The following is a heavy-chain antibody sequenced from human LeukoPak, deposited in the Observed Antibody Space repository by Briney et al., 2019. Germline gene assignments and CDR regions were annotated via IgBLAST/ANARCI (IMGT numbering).Heavy chain of an antibody. CDR2: ISSSSSYI. V-gene: IGHV3-21*01. CDR3: ARDHNPYYFDY. CDR1: GFTLSSYS. Sequence: PGGSLRLSCAAPGFTLSSYSMNWVRQAPGKGPEWVSSISSSSSYIYYADSVKGRFTISRDNAKNSLYLQMNSLRAEDTAVYYCARDHNPYYFDYWGQGTLVTVSS. J-gene: IGHJ4*02. D-gene: IGHD1-1*01.